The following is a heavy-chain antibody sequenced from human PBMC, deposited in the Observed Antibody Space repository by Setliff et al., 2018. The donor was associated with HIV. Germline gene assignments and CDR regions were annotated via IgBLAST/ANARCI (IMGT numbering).Heavy chain of an antibody. CDR1: GFTFADYA. Sequence: GGSLRLSCTTSGFTFADYAMGWVRQAPGKGLEWVAVIWYDGNNIFYRDSVKGRFTISRDTAKNTLFLQLNSLRAEDTAVYYCAANIMGLTPDDYWGQGTLVTVSS. CDR3: AANIMGLTPDDY. J-gene: IGHJ4*02. V-gene: IGHV3-33*03. CDR2: IWYDGNNI. D-gene: IGHD1-26*01.